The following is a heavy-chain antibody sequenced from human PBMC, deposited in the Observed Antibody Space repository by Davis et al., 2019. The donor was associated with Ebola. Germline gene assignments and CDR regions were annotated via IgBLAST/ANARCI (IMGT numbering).Heavy chain of an antibody. J-gene: IGHJ4*02. CDR1: GFTFSSYS. CDR2: ISSSSSTI. Sequence: GESLKISCAASGFTFSSYSMNWVRQAPGKGLEWVSYISSSSSTIYYADSAKGRFTISRDNAKNSLYLQMNSLRAEDTAVYYCARNNYDFWSGYFDYWGQGTLVTVSS. CDR3: ARNNYDFWSGYFDY. D-gene: IGHD3-3*01. V-gene: IGHV3-48*04.